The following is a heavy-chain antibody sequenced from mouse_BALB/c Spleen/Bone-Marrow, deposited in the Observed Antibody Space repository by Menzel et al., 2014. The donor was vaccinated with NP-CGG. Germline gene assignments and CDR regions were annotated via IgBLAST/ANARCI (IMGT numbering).Heavy chain of an antibody. CDR1: GFSLYSYC. J-gene: IGHJ4*01. CDR2: ICGGGST. V-gene: IGHV2-6-4*01. CDR3: TRFITTGAMDY. Sequence: VQRVESGPGQVSPSPPLSIPCTVSGFSLYSYCVHWVRQPPGQGLEWLGGICGGGSTDYNLGLKARLSISKDNSKSQVFLKMNSLQTDDTAMYYCTRFITTGAMDYWGQGTSVTVSS. D-gene: IGHD1-1*01.